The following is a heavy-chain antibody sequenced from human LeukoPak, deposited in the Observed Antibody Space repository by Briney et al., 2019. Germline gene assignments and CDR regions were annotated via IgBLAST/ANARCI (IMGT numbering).Heavy chain of an antibody. Sequence: SETLSLTCTVSGGSISSNSYYWGWIRQPAGKGLEWIGRIYTSGSPNYNPFLKTRVTMSVDTSKNQFSLQLNSVTPEDTAVYYCARHLGFCSGGSCYYDAFDIWGQGTMVTVSS. CDR1: GGSISSNSYY. CDR2: IYTSGSP. J-gene: IGHJ3*02. D-gene: IGHD2-15*01. CDR3: ARHLGFCSGGSCYYDAFDI. V-gene: IGHV4-61*02.